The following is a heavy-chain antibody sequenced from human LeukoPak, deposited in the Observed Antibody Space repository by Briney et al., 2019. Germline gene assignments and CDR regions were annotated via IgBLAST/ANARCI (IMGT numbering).Heavy chain of an antibody. J-gene: IGHJ3*02. V-gene: IGHV4-4*07. D-gene: IGHD1-26*01. CDR1: GFTFSSYA. Sequence: GSLRLSCAASGFTFSSYAMSWIRQPAGKGLEWIGRIYTSGSTNYNPSLKSRVTMSVDTSKNQFSLKLSSVTAADTAVYYCARVMGWELRRVAFDIWGQGTMVTVSS. CDR3: ARVMGWELRRVAFDI. CDR2: IYTSGST.